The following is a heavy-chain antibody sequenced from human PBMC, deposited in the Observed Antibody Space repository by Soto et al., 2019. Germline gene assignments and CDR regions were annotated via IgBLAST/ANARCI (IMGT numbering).Heavy chain of an antibody. J-gene: IGHJ6*02. CDR2: ISYDETNE. Sequence: GGSLRLSCVASGFTFGSHGMHWVRQAPGKGLEWVAVISYDETNEHYVDSLKGRFTISRDNSKSILYLQMNRLRPEDTAVYKCAKDLRTTISDYGMDVWGQGATVTVSS. CDR3: AKDLRTTISDYGMDV. V-gene: IGHV3-30*18. CDR1: GFTFGSHG.